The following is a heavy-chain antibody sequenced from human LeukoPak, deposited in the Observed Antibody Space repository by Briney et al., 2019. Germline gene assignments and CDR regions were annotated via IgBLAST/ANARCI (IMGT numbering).Heavy chain of an antibody. CDR2: IYYSGST. D-gene: IGHD3-22*01. CDR1: GAPISTYY. J-gene: IGHJ6*03. Sequence: PSETLSLTCTVSGAPISTYYWSWIRQPPGKGLVWIGYIYYSGSTNYNPSLKSRVTISVDTSKYQFSLKLSSVTAADTAVYYCFGRNYYDSSGYFSNMDVWGKGTTVTVSS. V-gene: IGHV4-59*01. CDR3: FGRNYYDSSGYFSNMDV.